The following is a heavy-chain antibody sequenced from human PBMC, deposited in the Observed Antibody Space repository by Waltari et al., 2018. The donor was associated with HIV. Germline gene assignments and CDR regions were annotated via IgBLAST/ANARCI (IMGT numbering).Heavy chain of an antibody. J-gene: IGHJ4*02. V-gene: IGHV4-59*01. CDR1: GGSISSYS. Sequence: QVQLQESGPGLVKPSEPLSLTCTVSGGSISSYSWSWIRQPPGKGLEWIGYIYYSGSTNYNPSLKSRVTISVDTSKNQFSLKLSSVTAADTAVYYCARVKVMTIDYWGQGTLVTVSS. CDR2: IYYSGST. CDR3: ARVKVMTIDY. D-gene: IGHD4-17*01.